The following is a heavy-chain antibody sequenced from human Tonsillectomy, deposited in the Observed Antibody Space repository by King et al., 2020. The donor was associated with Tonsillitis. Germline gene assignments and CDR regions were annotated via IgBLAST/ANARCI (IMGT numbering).Heavy chain of an antibody. V-gene: IGHV4-38-2*02. Sequence: QLQESGPGLVKPSETLSLTCTVSGYSISSGYYWGWIRQPPGKGLEWIGSIYHSGSTYYNPSLKSRVTMSVDTSKNQFSLKLNSVTAADTAVYYCARVYGDGKDFDYWGQGTLVTVSS. D-gene: IGHD4-17*01. CDR3: ARVYGDGKDFDY. CDR2: IYHSGST. J-gene: IGHJ4*02. CDR1: GYSISSGYY.